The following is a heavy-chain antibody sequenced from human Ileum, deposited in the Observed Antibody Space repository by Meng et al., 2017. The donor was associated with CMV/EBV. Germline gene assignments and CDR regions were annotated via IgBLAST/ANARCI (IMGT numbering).Heavy chain of an antibody. J-gene: IGHJ6*02. CDR3: ARGGAAYYSNYGMDV. CDR2: IIPILGIA. V-gene: IGHV1-69*10. D-gene: IGHD4-11*01. CDR1: GGTFSSYA. Sequence: SVKVSCKASGGTFSSYAISWVRQAPGQGLEWMGGIIPILGIANYAQKFQGRVTITTDESTSTAYMELSSLRSEDTAVYYCARGGAAYYSNYGMDVWGQGTMVTVSS.